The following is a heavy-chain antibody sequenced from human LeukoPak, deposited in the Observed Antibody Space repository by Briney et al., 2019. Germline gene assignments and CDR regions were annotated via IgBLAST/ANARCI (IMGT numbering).Heavy chain of an antibody. J-gene: IGHJ5*02. Sequence: GESLKISCKDSGYGFNIYWIAWVRQMPGKGLEWMGIIYPGDSDTRYSPSFQDQVTISADKSISTAYLQWSSLKASDTAMYYCARHRAIGVRGVPWVGPNWFDPWGQGTLVTVSS. CDR1: GYGFNIYW. V-gene: IGHV5-51*01. CDR3: ARHRAIGVRGVPWVGPNWFDP. D-gene: IGHD3-10*01. CDR2: IYPGDSDT.